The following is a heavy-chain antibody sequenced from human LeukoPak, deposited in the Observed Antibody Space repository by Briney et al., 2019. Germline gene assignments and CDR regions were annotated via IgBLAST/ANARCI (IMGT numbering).Heavy chain of an antibody. CDR3: ARGWESNSYGLLGYYGMDV. D-gene: IGHD5-18*01. V-gene: IGHV3-21*01. Sequence: GGSLRLSCAASGFTFSSYAMSWVRQAPGKGLEWVSSISSSSSYIYYADSVKGRFTISRDNAKNSLYLQMNSLRAEDTAVYYCARGWESNSYGLLGYYGMDVWGQGTTVTVSS. CDR1: GFTFSSYA. J-gene: IGHJ6*02. CDR2: ISSSSSYI.